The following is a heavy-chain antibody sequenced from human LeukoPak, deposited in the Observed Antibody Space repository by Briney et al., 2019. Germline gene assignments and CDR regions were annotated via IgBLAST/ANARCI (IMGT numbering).Heavy chain of an antibody. D-gene: IGHD6-13*01. CDR3: ASCIAARDDAFDI. Sequence: GGSLRLSCAASGFTFSSYSMNWVRQAPGKGLEYVSAISSNGGSTYYANSVKGRFTISRDNSKNTLYLQMGSLRAEDMAVYYCASCIAARDDAFDIWGQGTMVTVSS. V-gene: IGHV3-64*01. J-gene: IGHJ3*02. CDR1: GFTFSSYS. CDR2: ISSNGGST.